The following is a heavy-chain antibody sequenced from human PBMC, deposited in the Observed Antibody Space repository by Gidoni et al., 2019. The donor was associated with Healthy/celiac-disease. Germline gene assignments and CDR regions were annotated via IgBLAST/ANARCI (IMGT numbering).Heavy chain of an antibody. CDR3: ARVREVRGVHPYYGMDV. CDR1: GGTFSSYA. Sequence: QVQLVQSGAEVKKPGSSVKVSCKASGGTFSSYAISWVRQAPGQGLEWMGGIIPIFGTANYAQKFQGRVTITADESTSTAYMELSSLRSEDTAVYYCARVREVRGVHPYYGMDVWGQGTTVTVSS. CDR2: IIPIFGTA. J-gene: IGHJ6*02. D-gene: IGHD3-10*01. V-gene: IGHV1-69*01.